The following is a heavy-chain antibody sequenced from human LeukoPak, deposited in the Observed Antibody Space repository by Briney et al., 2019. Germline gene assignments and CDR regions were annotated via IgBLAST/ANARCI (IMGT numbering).Heavy chain of an antibody. Sequence: SETLSLTCTVSGDSLNSYYWSWIRQPPGKGLEWIGYIFYSGTTNYNPSLKSRVTISIDTSRNHFSLKLTSVTAADTAVYYCARGIRVTARDQFDSWGQGTLVTVSS. D-gene: IGHD2-15*01. CDR1: GDSLNSYY. V-gene: IGHV4-59*08. CDR2: IFYSGTT. J-gene: IGHJ4*02. CDR3: ARGIRVTARDQFDS.